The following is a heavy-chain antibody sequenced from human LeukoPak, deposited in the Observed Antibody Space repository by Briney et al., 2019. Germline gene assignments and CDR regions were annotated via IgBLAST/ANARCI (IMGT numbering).Heavy chain of an antibody. Sequence: GRSLRLSCAASGFTFSSYSMQWVRQTPGKGLEWVGIMSNSGENTFYGEAVKGRFTISRDNSQNTLYLQMNSLRPEDTSVYYCAKGGASVTRYVDYWGQGTLVTVSS. CDR3: AKGGASVTRYVDY. J-gene: IGHJ4*02. V-gene: IGHV3-30*18. D-gene: IGHD4-17*01. CDR2: MSNSGENT. CDR1: GFTFSSYS.